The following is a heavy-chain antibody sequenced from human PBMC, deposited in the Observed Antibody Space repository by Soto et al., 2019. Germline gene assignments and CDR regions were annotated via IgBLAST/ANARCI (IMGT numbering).Heavy chain of an antibody. CDR2: IYYSGST. CDR1: GRSISSYY. V-gene: IGHV4-59*01. CDR3: ARTLYSYGPRFDY. D-gene: IGHD5-18*01. J-gene: IGHJ4*02. Sequence: PSETLSLTCTVSGRSISSYYWRWIRQPPGKGLEWIGYIYYSGSTNYNPSLKSRVTISVDTSKNQFSLKLSSVTAADTAVYYCARTLYSYGPRFDYWGQGTLVTVSS.